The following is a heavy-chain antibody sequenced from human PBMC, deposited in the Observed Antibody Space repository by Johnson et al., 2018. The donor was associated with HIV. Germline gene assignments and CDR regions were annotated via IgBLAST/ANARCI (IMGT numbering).Heavy chain of an antibody. Sequence: VQLVESGGGVVQPGRSLRLSCAASGFTFDDYAMHWVRQAPGKGLEWVAGIRWNSGSIGYADSVKGRFTISRDNAKNTLYLKMNSLRAEDTALYYCAKAMGGQWELGCPAAFDIWGQGTMVTVSS. CDR3: AKAMGGQWELGCPAAFDI. CDR2: IRWNSGSI. D-gene: IGHD1-26*01. J-gene: IGHJ3*02. CDR1: GFTFDDYA. V-gene: IGHV3-9*01.